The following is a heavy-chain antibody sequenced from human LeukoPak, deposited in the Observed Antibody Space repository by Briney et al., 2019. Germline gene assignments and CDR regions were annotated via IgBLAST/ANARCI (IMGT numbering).Heavy chain of an antibody. Sequence: GRSLRLSCAASGFTFSSYAMHWVRQAPGKGLEWVAVISYDGNKKYYADSVKGRFTISRDNSKNTLYLQMNSLRAEDTALYYCARDRNDYVWGSYPADAFDIWGQGTMVTVSS. CDR1: GFTFSSYA. V-gene: IGHV3-30-3*01. CDR3: ARDRNDYVWGSYPADAFDI. CDR2: ISYDGNKK. J-gene: IGHJ3*02. D-gene: IGHD3-16*01.